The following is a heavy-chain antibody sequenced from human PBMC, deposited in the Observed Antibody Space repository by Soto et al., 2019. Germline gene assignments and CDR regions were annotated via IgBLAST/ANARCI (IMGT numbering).Heavy chain of an antibody. Sequence: QVQLVESGGGVVQPGRSLRLSCAASGFSFSSYGMHWVRQAPGKGLEWVALISYDGSNKYYADSVKGRFTISRDNSKNTLYLQMNSLIAEDTAVFYCARAYGNAITDAFDIWGHGTMVTVSS. D-gene: IGHD2-8*01. CDR1: GFSFSSYG. V-gene: IGHV3-30*03. CDR2: ISYDGSNK. J-gene: IGHJ3*02. CDR3: ARAYGNAITDAFDI.